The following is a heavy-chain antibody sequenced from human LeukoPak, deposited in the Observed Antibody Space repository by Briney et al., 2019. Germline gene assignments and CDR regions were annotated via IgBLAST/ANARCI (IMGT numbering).Heavy chain of an antibody. Sequence: GGSLRLSCAASGFTFSSYGMSWVRQAPGKGLEWVSAISGSGGSTYYADSVKGRFTISRDNSKNTLYLQMNSLRAEDTAVYYCASRGNIAVAGLVAYWGQGTLVTVSS. J-gene: IGHJ4*02. D-gene: IGHD6-19*01. CDR1: GFTFSSYG. CDR2: ISGSGGST. V-gene: IGHV3-23*01. CDR3: ASRGNIAVAGLVAY.